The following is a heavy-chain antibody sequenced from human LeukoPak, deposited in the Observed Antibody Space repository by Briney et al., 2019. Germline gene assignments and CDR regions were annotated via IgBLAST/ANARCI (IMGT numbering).Heavy chain of an antibody. Sequence: GGSLRLSCAASGFTFSSYAMSWVRQAPGKGLEWVSTLTGSGATTYYADSVKGRFTISRDNSKNTLYLQMNSLRAEDTAVYYCAKDYFLIDYWGQGTLVTVSS. V-gene: IGHV3-23*01. J-gene: IGHJ4*02. CDR2: LTGSGATT. CDR1: GFTFSSYA. CDR3: AKDYFLIDY. D-gene: IGHD2/OR15-2a*01.